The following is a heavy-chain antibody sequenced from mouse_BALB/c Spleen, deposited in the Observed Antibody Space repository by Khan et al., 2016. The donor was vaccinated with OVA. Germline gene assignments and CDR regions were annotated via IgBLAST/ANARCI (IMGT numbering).Heavy chain of an antibody. D-gene: IGHD1-3*01. Sequence: EVELVESGPELVKPGASVKLSCKASGYSFTGYFMHWVMQSHGKSLEWIGRIIPHFGETFYNQKFLDKATLTVDESSNTAHMELRSLASEDSAVYYCARIYSGAFDYWGQGTTLTVSS. J-gene: IGHJ2*01. CDR1: GYSFTGYF. CDR2: IIPHFGET. CDR3: ARIYSGAFDY. V-gene: IGHV1-20*02.